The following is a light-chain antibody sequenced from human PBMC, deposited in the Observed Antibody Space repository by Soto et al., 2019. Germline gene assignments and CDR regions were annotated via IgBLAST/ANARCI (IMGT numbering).Light chain of an antibody. CDR1: SSNIGAGYD. CDR2: GNS. CDR3: CSYAGTGVDYYV. Sequence: QSVLTQPPSVSGAPGQRVTISCTGSSSNIGAGYDVHWYQQLPGTAPKLLIYGNSNRPSGVPDRFSGSKSGTSASLAITGLQAEDEADYYCCSYAGTGVDYYVFGSGTKLTVL. J-gene: IGLJ1*01. V-gene: IGLV1-40*01.